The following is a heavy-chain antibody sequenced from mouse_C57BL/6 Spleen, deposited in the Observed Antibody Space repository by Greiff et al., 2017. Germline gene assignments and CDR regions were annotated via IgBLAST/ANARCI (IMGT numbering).Heavy chain of an antibody. D-gene: IGHD3-2*02. J-gene: IGHJ4*01. CDR1: GYSFTDYN. Sequence: EVQLQQSGPELVKPGASVKISCKASGYSFTDYNLNWVKQSNGKSLEWIGVINPNYGTTSYNQKFKGKATLTVDQSSSTAYMQLNSLTSEDSAVYYCAREGHSSGLPYAMDYWGQGTSVTVSS. CDR3: AREGHSSGLPYAMDY. CDR2: INPNYGTT. V-gene: IGHV1-39*01.